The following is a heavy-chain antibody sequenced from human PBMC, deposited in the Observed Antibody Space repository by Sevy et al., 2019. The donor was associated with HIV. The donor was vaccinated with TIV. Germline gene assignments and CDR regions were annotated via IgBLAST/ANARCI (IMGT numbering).Heavy chain of an antibody. CDR1: GFTFSSYV. V-gene: IGHV3-23*01. D-gene: IGHD3-9*01. J-gene: IGHJ4*02. CDR2: ISASGGST. Sequence: GESLKISCTASGFTFSSYVISWVRQAPGKGLEWVSTISASGGSTYYADSVKGRFTISRDNSKKNVYLDMNSLRAEDTARFYCAKEETTGYIWGQGTLVTVSS. CDR3: AKEETTGYI.